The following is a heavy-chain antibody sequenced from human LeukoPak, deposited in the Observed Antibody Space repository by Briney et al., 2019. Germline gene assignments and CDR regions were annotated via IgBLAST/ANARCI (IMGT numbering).Heavy chain of an antibody. D-gene: IGHD2-2*03. J-gene: IGHJ6*03. Sequence: GGSLRLSCAASGFTFSSYGMHWVRQAPGEGLEWVAFIRYDGSNKYYADSVKGRFAISRDNSKNTLYLQMNSLRAEDTAVYYCAKDGGYCSSTSCQNYYYYYMDVWGEGTTVTVSS. CDR2: IRYDGSNK. CDR3: AKDGGYCSSTSCQNYYYYYMDV. CDR1: GFTFSSYG. V-gene: IGHV3-30*02.